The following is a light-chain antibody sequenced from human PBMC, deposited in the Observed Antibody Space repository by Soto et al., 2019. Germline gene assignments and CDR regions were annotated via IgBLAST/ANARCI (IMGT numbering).Light chain of an antibody. V-gene: IGKV1-5*03. Sequence: DIQMTQSPSTLSASVGDRVTITCRASQSIRSWLAWYQQKPGKAPKLLIYKASSLESGVPSRFSGSGSGTEFTLTISSLQPDDYATYYCQEYNSHSRYTFGQGTKLEIK. CDR3: QEYNSHSRYT. J-gene: IGKJ2*01. CDR1: QSIRSW. CDR2: KAS.